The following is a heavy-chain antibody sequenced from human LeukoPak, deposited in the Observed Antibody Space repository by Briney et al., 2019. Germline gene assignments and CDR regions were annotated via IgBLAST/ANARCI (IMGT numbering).Heavy chain of an antibody. Sequence: SETLSLTCTVSGGSISSYYWSWIRQPPGKGLEWIGYIYYSGSTNYNPSLKSRVTISVDTSKNQFSLKLSSVTAADTAVYYCARGPPRITMVRGVPPYYFDYWGQGTLVTVSS. V-gene: IGHV4-59*12. CDR2: IYYSGST. CDR1: GGSISSYY. D-gene: IGHD3-10*01. CDR3: ARGPPRITMVRGVPPYYFDY. J-gene: IGHJ4*02.